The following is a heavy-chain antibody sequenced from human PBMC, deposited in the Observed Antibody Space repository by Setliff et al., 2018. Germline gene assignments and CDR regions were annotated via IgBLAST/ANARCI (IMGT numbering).Heavy chain of an antibody. CDR3: ARAGAAAAGKKGVFEH. D-gene: IGHD6-13*01. CDR1: GYAFTSYY. Sequence: GASVKVSCKASGYAFTSYYMYWVRQAPGQGLEWMGTINTGGGSASIVDQFQGRVTMTRDTSTSTIYLELTSLSSDDTAVYYCARAGAAAAGKKGVFEHWGQGTLVTVSS. CDR2: INTGGGSA. J-gene: IGHJ4*02. V-gene: IGHV1-46*01.